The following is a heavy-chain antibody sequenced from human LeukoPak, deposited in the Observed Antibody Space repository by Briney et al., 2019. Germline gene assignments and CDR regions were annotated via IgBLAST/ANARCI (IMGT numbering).Heavy chain of an antibody. Sequence: GGSLRLSCAASGFTFSSYAMSWVRQAPGKGLEWVSAISGSGGSTYYADSVKGRFTISRDNSKNTLYLQMNSLRAEDTAVYYCARDGLGYYYDSSGYYYYYGMDVWGQGTTVTVSS. J-gene: IGHJ6*02. CDR2: ISGSGGST. CDR3: ARDGLGYYYDSSGYYYYYGMDV. CDR1: GFTFSSYA. D-gene: IGHD3-22*01. V-gene: IGHV3-23*01.